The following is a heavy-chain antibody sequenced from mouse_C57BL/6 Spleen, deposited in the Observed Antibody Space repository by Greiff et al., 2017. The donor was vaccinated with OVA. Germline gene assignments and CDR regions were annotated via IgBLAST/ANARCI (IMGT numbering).Heavy chain of an antibody. CDR2: IYPGSGST. CDR3: ARVYDYEEDYFDY. Sequence: QVQLQQPGAELVKPGASVKMSCKASGYTFTSYWITWVKQRPGQGLEWIGDIYPGSGSTNYNVKFKSKATLTVDTSSSTAYMQLSSLTSEDSAVYYCARVYDYEEDYFDYWGQGTTLTVSS. CDR1: GYTFTSYW. V-gene: IGHV1-55*01. J-gene: IGHJ2*01. D-gene: IGHD2-4*01.